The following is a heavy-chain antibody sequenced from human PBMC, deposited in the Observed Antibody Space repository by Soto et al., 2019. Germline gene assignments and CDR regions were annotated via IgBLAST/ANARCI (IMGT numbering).Heavy chain of an antibody. D-gene: IGHD3-22*01. CDR2: IYHSGST. J-gene: IGHJ5*02. V-gene: IGHV4-30-2*01. CDR3: ARAANYYDSSGYYIVTFDP. Sequence: QLQLQESGSGLVKPSQTLSLTCAVSGGSISSGGYSWSWIRQPPGKGLEWIGYIYHSGSTYYNPSLKGRVTISVDRSKNQFSLKLSSVTAADTAVYYCARAANYYDSSGYYIVTFDPWGQGTLVTVSS. CDR1: GGSISSGGYS.